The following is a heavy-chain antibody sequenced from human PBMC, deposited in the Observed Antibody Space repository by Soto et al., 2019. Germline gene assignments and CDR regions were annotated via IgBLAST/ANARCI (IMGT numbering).Heavy chain of an antibody. CDR3: AREAGIAAAAYYYYYMDV. CDR2: INPGNGNT. Sequence: ASVKVSCKASGYTFTSYAMHWVRQAPGQRLEWMGWINPGNGNTKYSQKFQGRVSINSDKSAGRAYMELRSLRSEDTAVYYCAREAGIAAAAYYYYYMDVWGKGTTVTVSS. J-gene: IGHJ6*03. D-gene: IGHD6-13*01. CDR1: GYTFTSYA. V-gene: IGHV1-3*01.